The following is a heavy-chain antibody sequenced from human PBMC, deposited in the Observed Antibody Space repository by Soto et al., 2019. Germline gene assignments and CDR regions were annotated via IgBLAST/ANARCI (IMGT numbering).Heavy chain of an antibody. CDR2: ISSSSSTI. J-gene: IGHJ4*02. CDR1: GFTFNSYS. V-gene: IGHV3-48*02. Sequence: EVQLVESGGGLVQPGGSLRLSCAASGFTFNSYSMNWIRQAPGKGLEWVSYISSSSSTIYYADSVKGRFTISRDNAKNSLYLQMNSLRDEDTAVYYCARAGYYGSGILLWGQGTLVTVSS. CDR3: ARAGYYGSGILL. D-gene: IGHD3-10*01.